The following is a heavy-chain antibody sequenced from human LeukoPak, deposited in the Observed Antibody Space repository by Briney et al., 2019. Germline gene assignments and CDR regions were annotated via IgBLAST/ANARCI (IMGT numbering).Heavy chain of an antibody. CDR2: IYSGGST. D-gene: IGHD4-17*01. J-gene: IGHJ6*02. CDR1: GFTVSSNY. V-gene: IGHV3-66*01. Sequence: GGSLRLSCAASGFTVSSNYMSWVRQAPGKGLEWVSVIYSGGSTYYADSVKGRFTISRDNSKNTLYLQMNSLRAEDTAVYYCASTVTTPYYYYRMDVWGQETTVTVSS. CDR3: ASTVTTPYYYYRMDV.